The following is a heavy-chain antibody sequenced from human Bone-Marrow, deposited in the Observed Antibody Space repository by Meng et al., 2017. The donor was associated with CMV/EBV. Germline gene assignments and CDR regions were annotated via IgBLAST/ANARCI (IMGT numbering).Heavy chain of an antibody. V-gene: IGHV1-8*01. CDR3: ARGLSITIFGVVTASDAFDI. J-gene: IGHJ3*02. D-gene: IGHD3-3*01. CDR1: GYTFTSYD. Sequence: ASVKVSCKASGYTFTSYDINWVRQATGQGLEWMGWMNPNSGNTGYAQKFQGRVTMTRNTSISTAYMELSSLRSEDTAVYYCARGLSITIFGVVTASDAFDIWGQGTMVT. CDR2: MNPNSGNT.